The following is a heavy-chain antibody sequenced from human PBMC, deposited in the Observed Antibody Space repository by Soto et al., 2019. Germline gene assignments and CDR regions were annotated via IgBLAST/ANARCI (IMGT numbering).Heavy chain of an antibody. CDR1: GXTVMSSL. Sequence: GSLRLSCVASGXTVMSSLMGWVRQAPGKGLEWVANINQDGGVTYYVDAVDGRFTLLRDNAKDSLYLQMHSLRAEDTAVYYCARYYRGSGRYFFDYWGQGTLAPVSS. CDR2: INQDGGVT. J-gene: IGHJ4*02. V-gene: IGHV3-7*03. D-gene: IGHD6-19*01. CDR3: ARYYRGSGRYFFDY.